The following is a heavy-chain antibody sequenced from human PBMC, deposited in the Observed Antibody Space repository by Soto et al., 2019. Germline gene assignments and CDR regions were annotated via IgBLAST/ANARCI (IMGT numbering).Heavy chain of an antibody. Sequence: QVQLQESGPGLVKPSQTLSLTCTVSGVSISSGNYFWSWIRQPPGKGLEWIGYISNSGSTHYNPYLKSRIXXSXDXXKTQFSLKLSSVTAADTAVYYCATTRADYSYGMDVWGQGTTVTVSS. J-gene: IGHJ6*02. CDR3: ATTRADYSYGMDV. CDR2: ISNSGST. V-gene: IGHV4-30-4*01. CDR1: GVSISSGNYF.